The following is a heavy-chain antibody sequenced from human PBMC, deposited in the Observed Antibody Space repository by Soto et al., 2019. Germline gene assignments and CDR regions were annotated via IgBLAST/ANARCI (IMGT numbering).Heavy chain of an antibody. J-gene: IGHJ6*03. CDR1: GFTFSSYW. Sequence: GGSLRLSCAASGFTFSSYWMHWVRQAPGKGLVWVSRINSDGSSTSYADSVKGRFTISRDNAKNTLYLQMNSLRAEDTAVYYCARRSSGSAPHTLKNYYYYYMDVWGKGTTVTVSS. CDR3: ARRSSGSAPHTLKNYYYYYMDV. V-gene: IGHV3-74*01. D-gene: IGHD6-13*01. CDR2: INSDGSST.